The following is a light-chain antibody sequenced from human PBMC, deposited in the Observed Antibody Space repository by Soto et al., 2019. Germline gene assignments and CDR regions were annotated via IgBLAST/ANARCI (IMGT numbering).Light chain of an antibody. J-gene: IGLJ2*01. Sequence: QSVLTQPRSVSGSPGQSVTISCTGTSSDVGGYNYVSWYQQHPGKAPKLMIYNVNRRPSGVPDRFSGSKSGNTASLTISGLQAEDEADYYCCSYAVTDVVFGGGTKLTVL. CDR1: SSDVGGYNY. CDR3: CSYAVTDVV. V-gene: IGLV2-11*01. CDR2: NVN.